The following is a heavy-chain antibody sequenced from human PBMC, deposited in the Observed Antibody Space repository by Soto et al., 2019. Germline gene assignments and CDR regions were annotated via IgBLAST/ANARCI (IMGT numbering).Heavy chain of an antibody. D-gene: IGHD5-18*01. CDR3: ARSEYSFAWGY. Sequence: EVQLVESGGGLIPPGGSLRLSCAASGFLVNSACMTWVRQAPGKGLEWLSMINSEGSTLYAESVKGRFTISRDNSKNRLDLQMNSLRAEDTAMYYCARSEYSFAWGYWGQGTLVIVTP. CDR2: INSEGST. J-gene: IGHJ4*02. V-gene: IGHV3-53*01. CDR1: GFLVNSAC.